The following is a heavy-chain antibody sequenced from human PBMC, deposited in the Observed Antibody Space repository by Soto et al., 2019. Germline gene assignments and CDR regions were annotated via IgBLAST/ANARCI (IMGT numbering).Heavy chain of an antibody. CDR3: TSGWNFDY. CDR1: GGSISSYY. Sequence: SETLSLTCTVSGGSISSYYWSWIRQPPGKGLEWIGYTYYSGASNSNPSLRRRISISVDTSKKQFSLQLTSVTAADTAVYFCTSGWNFDYWGQGALVTVSS. V-gene: IGHV4-59*01. J-gene: IGHJ4*02. CDR2: TYYSGAS. D-gene: IGHD6-19*01.